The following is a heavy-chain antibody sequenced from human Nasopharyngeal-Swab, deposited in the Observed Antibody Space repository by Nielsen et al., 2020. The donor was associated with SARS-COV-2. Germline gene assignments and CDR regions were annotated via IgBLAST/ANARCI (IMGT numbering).Heavy chain of an antibody. Sequence: GGSLRLSCAASGFTVSTNYMSWVRQAPGKGLEWVSVIYSGGTTYYADSVKGRFTISRDTSKNTLYLQMNSLRTEDTAVYYCAKESGLGYAFDIWGQGTMVTVSS. CDR3: AKESGLGYAFDI. D-gene: IGHD5-18*01. CDR1: GFTVSTNY. CDR2: IYSGGTT. J-gene: IGHJ3*02. V-gene: IGHV3-53*05.